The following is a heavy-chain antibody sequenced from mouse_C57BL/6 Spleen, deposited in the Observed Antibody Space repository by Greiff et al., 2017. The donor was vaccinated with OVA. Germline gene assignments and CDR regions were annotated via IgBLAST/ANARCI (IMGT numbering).Heavy chain of an antibody. Sequence: QVQLQQPGAELVMPGASVKLSCKASGYTFTSYWMHWVKQRPGQGLEWIGEIDPSDSYTNYNQKFKGKSTLTVDKSSSTAYMQLSSRTSEDSAVYCCARGAYDYGPDYWGQGTTLTVSS. CDR3: ARGAYDYGPDY. D-gene: IGHD2-4*01. CDR2: IDPSDSYT. V-gene: IGHV1-69*01. CDR1: GYTFTSYW. J-gene: IGHJ2*01.